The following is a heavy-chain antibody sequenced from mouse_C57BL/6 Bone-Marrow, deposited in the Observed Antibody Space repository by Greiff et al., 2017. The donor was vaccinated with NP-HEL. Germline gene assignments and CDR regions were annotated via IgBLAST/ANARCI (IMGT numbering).Heavy chain of an antibody. CDR2: ISYDGSN. J-gene: IGHJ3*01. CDR1: GYSITSGYY. D-gene: IGHD2-12*01. V-gene: IGHV3-6*01. CDR3: ASLRRFAD. Sequence: EVQLQESGPGLVKPSQSLSLTCSVTGYSITSGYYWNWIRQFPGNKLEWMGYISYDGSNNYNPSLKNRISITRDTSKNQFFLKLNSVTTEDTATYYGASLRRFADWGQGTLVTVSA.